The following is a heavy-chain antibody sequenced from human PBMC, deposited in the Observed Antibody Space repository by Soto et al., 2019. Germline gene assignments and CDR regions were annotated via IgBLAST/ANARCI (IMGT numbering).Heavy chain of an antibody. CDR3: ARGGSHNWNYYFDY. CDR1: GYTPTSYA. CDR2: INAGNGNT. J-gene: IGHJ4*02. Sequence: GAPVKVSRKASGYTPTSYAMDLVRQAPRQKLEWMGWINAGNGNTKYSQKFQGRVTITRDTSASTAYMELSSLRSEDTAVYYCARGGSHNWNYYFDYWGQGTLVTVSS. V-gene: IGHV1-3*01. D-gene: IGHD1-7*01.